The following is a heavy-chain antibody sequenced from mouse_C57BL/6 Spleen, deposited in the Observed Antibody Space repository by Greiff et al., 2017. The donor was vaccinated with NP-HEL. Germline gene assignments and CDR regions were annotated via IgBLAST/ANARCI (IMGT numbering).Heavy chain of an antibody. CDR2: IDPISGGT. Sequence: QVQLQQPGAELVKPGASVKLSCKASGFTFTSYWMHWVKQRPGRGLEWIGRIDPISGGTKYNAKFKSKATLTVDKPSSTAYMQLSSLTSEDSAVYYCARWESNDYWYFDVWGTGTTVTVSS. V-gene: IGHV1-72*01. D-gene: IGHD2-5*01. CDR3: ARWESNDYWYFDV. CDR1: GFTFTSYW. J-gene: IGHJ1*03.